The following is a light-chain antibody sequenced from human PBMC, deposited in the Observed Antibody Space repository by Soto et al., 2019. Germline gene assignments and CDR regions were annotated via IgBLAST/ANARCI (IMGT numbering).Light chain of an antibody. CDR3: QSYDSSLSGYVV. J-gene: IGLJ2*01. CDR2: GNS. V-gene: IGLV1-40*01. Sequence: QSALTQPPSVSGAPGQRVTISCTGSSSNIGAGYDVRWYQQLPGTAPKLLIYGNSNRPSGVPDRFSGSKSGTSASLAITGLQAEDEADYYCQSYDSSLSGYVVFGGGTKLTVL. CDR1: SSNIGAGYD.